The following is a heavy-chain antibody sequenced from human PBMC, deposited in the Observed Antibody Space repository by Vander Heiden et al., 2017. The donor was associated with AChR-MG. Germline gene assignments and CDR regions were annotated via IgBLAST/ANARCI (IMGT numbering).Heavy chain of an antibody. CDR1: GFTFSSYW. V-gene: IGHV3-7*01. D-gene: IGHD3-10*01. CDR3: ARSYYGSESRGTGIDY. CDR2: IKQDGSEK. J-gene: IGHJ4*02. Sequence: EVQLVESGGGLVQPGGSLRLSCAASGFTFSSYWMSWVRPAPGKGLEWVANIKQDGSEKYYVDSVKGRFTISRDNAKNSLYLQMNSLRAEDTAVYYCARSYYGSESRGTGIDYWGQGTLVTVSS.